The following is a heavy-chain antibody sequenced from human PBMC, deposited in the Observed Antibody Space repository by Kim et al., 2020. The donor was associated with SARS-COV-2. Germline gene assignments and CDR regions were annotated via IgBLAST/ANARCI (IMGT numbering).Heavy chain of an antibody. Sequence: SETLSLTCAVYGGSFSGYYWSWIRQPPGKGLEWIGEINHSGSTNYNPSLKSRVTISVDTSKNQFSLKLSSVTAADTAVYYCARVTTVTGHYYYYGMDVWGQGTTVTVSS. CDR3: ARVTTVTGHYYYYGMDV. J-gene: IGHJ6*02. CDR1: GGSFSGYY. CDR2: INHSGST. D-gene: IGHD4-17*01. V-gene: IGHV4-34*01.